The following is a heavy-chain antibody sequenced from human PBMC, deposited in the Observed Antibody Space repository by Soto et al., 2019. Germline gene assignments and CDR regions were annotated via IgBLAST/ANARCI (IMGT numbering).Heavy chain of an antibody. Sequence: GESLKISCKGSGFIFTGYWINWVRQMPGKGLEWMGRIDPSGSYTNYSPSFQGHVTISADKSISTAYLQWTSLKASDTAMYYCARLDSSSSDWGQGTLVTVSP. CDR3: ARLDSSSSD. J-gene: IGHJ4*02. V-gene: IGHV5-10-1*01. CDR2: IDPSGSYT. D-gene: IGHD6-6*01. CDR1: GFIFTGYW.